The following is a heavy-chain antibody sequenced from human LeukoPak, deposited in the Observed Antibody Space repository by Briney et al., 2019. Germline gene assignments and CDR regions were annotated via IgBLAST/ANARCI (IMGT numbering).Heavy chain of an antibody. Sequence: ASVKVSCKASGYSFTNYGISWVRQAPGQGLEWMGWISAYNDNAHYAQGLEGRVTMTSETSTRTAYMELRSLRSDDTAVYYCARDLFLAATEREGDDYWGQGALVTVSS. CDR1: GYSFTNYG. CDR3: ARDLFLAATEREGDDY. D-gene: IGHD6-13*01. V-gene: IGHV1-18*01. CDR2: ISAYNDNA. J-gene: IGHJ4*02.